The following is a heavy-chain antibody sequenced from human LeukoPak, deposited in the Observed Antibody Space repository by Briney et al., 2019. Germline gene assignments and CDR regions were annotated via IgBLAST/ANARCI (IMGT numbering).Heavy chain of an antibody. Sequence: GGSLRLSRAASGFTFSDSYMTWVRQAPGKGVEWVAYISGSGHDINYSDSVKGRFTISRDNAKNSLYLQMSSLRVEDTAVYYCTTRPLGSCSGNSCQGLDYWGQGTLVTVSS. CDR2: ISGSGHDI. J-gene: IGHJ4*02. CDR1: GFTFSDSY. D-gene: IGHD2-2*01. CDR3: TTRPLGSCSGNSCQGLDY. V-gene: IGHV3-11*04.